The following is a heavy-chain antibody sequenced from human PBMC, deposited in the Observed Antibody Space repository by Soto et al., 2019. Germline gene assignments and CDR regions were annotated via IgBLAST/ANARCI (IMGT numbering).Heavy chain of an antibody. CDR3: ARCCYYDSSGYYYPNWFDP. V-gene: IGHV4-30-2*01. CDR1: GGSISSGGYS. CDR2: IYHSGNT. D-gene: IGHD3-22*01. Sequence: PPETLSLTCAVSGGSISSGGYSWSWVRQPPGKGLEWIGYIYHSGNTYYNPSLKSRVTISVGRSKNQFSLKLSSVPAADTAVYYCARCCYYDSSGYYYPNWFDPWGQGTLVTVSS. J-gene: IGHJ5*02.